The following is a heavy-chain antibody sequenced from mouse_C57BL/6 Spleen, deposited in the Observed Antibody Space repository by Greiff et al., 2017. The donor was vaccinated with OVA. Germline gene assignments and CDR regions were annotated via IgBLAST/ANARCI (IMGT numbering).Heavy chain of an antibody. J-gene: IGHJ2*01. V-gene: IGHV2-3*01. CDR3: AKTGRATVVERYYFDY. Sequence: VQLQQSGPGLVAPSQSLSITCTVSGFSLTSYGVSWVRQPPGKGLEWLGVIWGDGSTTYHSAPISRLSISKDNSKSQVFLKQNSLQTDDTATDYCAKTGRATVVERYYFDYWGQGTTLTVSS. CDR2: IWGDGST. D-gene: IGHD1-1*01. CDR1: GFSLTSYG.